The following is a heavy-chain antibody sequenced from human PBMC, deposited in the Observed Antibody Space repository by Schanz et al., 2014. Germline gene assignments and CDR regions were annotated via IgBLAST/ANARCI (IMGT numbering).Heavy chain of an antibody. CDR1: GFTFNNYG. Sequence: EVQLVESGGGLVRPGGSLRLSCVASGFTFNNYGMHWVRQAPGKGLEWISSMYINSGSTQYADSVKGRFIISRDNSRKTLYLQMNSLRADDTAVYYCAKDLYNYGIFDSWGQGTLVTVSS. CDR3: AKDLYNYGIFDS. CDR2: MYINSGST. D-gene: IGHD3-16*01. V-gene: IGHV3-23*04. J-gene: IGHJ5*01.